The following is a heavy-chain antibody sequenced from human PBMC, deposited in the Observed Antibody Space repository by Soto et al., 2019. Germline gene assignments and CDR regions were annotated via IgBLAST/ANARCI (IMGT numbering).Heavy chain of an antibody. D-gene: IGHD6-19*01. V-gene: IGHV1-69*13. CDR3: ARDGPTVAGTPAFDI. CDR2: IIPIFGTA. Sequence: ASVKVSCKASGGTFSSYAISWVRQAPGQGLEWMGGIIPIFGTANYAQKFQGRVTITADESTRTAYMELSSLRSEDTAVYYCARDGPTVAGTPAFDIWGQGTMVTVSS. J-gene: IGHJ3*02. CDR1: GGTFSSYA.